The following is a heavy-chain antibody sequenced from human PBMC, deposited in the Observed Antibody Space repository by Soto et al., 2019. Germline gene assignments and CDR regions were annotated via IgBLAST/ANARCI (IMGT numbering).Heavy chain of an antibody. D-gene: IGHD3-9*01. CDR1: GFTFSSYA. CDR2: ISGSGGST. V-gene: IGHV3-23*01. Sequence: PGGSLRLSCAASGFTFSSYAMSWVRQAPGKGLEWVSAISGSGGSTYYADSVKGRFTISRDNSKNTLYLQINSLRAEDTAVYYCARRHDILTGYYILSGVFDYWGQGTLVTVSS. J-gene: IGHJ4*02. CDR3: ARRHDILTGYYILSGVFDY.